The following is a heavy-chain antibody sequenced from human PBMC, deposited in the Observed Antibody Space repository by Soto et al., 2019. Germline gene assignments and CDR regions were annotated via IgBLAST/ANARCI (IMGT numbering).Heavy chain of an antibody. CDR1: GGSISSYY. CDR3: ARAGSSWSKTRYYFDY. J-gene: IGHJ4*02. D-gene: IGHD6-13*01. V-gene: IGHV4-59*01. CDR2: IYYSGST. Sequence: QVQLQESGPGLVKPSETLSLTCTVSGGSISSYYWSWIRQPPGKGLEWIGYIYYSGSTNYNPSLKSRVTISGDTSKNPFSRKLSSVTAADTAVYYCARAGSSWSKTRYYFDYWGQGTLVTVSS.